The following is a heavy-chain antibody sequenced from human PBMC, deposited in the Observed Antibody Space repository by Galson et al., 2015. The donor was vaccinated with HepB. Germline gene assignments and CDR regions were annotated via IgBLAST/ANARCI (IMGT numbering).Heavy chain of an antibody. D-gene: IGHD3-3*01. CDR1: GFTFSSYG. V-gene: IGHV3-30*03. CDR2: ISYDGGDK. CDR3: ARYDFWTGYTYYYYGMDV. J-gene: IGHJ6*02. Sequence: SLRLSCAASGFTFSSYGMHWVRQAPGKGLEWVAIISYDGGDKYFADSVKGRFTISRDNSKNTVYLQMNSLRAEDTAVYYCARYDFWTGYTYYYYGMDVWGQGTTVTVSS.